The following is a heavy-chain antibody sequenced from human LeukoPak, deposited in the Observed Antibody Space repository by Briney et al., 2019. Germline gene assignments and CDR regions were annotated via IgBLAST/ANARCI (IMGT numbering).Heavy chain of an antibody. D-gene: IGHD6-19*01. CDR1: GFTFTTYW. Sequence: GGSLRLSCAGSGFTFTTYWMSWVRQAPGKGLEWVANIKQDGSEKNYVDSVKGRFAISRDNAKNSLYLQMNSLRAEDTAVYYCARGWGGNKPTPLFSSDWSKGRDYFDSWGQGTLVTVSS. CDR3: ARGWGGNKPTPLFSSDWSKGRDYFDS. V-gene: IGHV3-7*03. J-gene: IGHJ4*02. CDR2: IKQDGSEK.